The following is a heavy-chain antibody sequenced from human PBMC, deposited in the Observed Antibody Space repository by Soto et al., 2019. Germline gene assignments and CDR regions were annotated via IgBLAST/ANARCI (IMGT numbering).Heavy chain of an antibody. CDR3: ARGGGYYDSSGYYSHFDY. J-gene: IGHJ4*02. Sequence: GASVKVSCKASGYIFTSYDINWVRQATGQGLEWMGWMNPNSGNTGYAQKFQGRVTMTRNTSISTAYMELSSLRSEDTAVYYCARGGGYYDSSGYYSHFDYWGQGTLVTAPQ. V-gene: IGHV1-8*01. D-gene: IGHD3-22*01. CDR2: MNPNSGNT. CDR1: GYIFTSYD.